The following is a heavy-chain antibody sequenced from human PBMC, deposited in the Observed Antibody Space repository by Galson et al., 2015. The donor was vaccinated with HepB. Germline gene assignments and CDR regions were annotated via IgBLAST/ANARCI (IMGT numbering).Heavy chain of an antibody. CDR2: ISGSGGST. J-gene: IGHJ4*02. CDR1: GFTFSSYA. Sequence: SLRLSCAASGFTFSSYAMSWVRQAPGKGLEWVSAISGSGGSTYYADSVKGRFTISRDNSKNTLYLQMNSLRAEDTAVYYCAKDFIMQTRIAAAGRSYWGQGTLVTVSS. D-gene: IGHD6-13*01. CDR3: AKDFIMQTRIAAAGRSY. V-gene: IGHV3-23*01.